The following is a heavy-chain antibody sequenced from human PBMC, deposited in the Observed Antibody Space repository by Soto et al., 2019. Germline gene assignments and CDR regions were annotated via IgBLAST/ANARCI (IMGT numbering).Heavy chain of an antibody. J-gene: IGHJ3*02. Sequence: EVQLLESGGGLVQPGGSLRLSCAASGLTFTTYAMTWVRQAPGKGLEWVSSVSGTGDITYYADSVKGRFTISRDNSKNTVYLQMSILRAEDTAVYYCAKAHASGWSIPGAFDIWGQGTMVTVSS. CDR2: VSGTGDIT. CDR3: AKAHASGWSIPGAFDI. V-gene: IGHV3-23*01. CDR1: GLTFTTYA. D-gene: IGHD6-19*01.